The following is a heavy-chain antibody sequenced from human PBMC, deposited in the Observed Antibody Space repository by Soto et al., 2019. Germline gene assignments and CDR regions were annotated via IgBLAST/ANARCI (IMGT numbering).Heavy chain of an antibody. CDR2: IYYSGST. D-gene: IGHD2-15*01. CDR1: GGSISSYY. J-gene: IGHJ4*02. V-gene: IGHV4-59*01. CDR3: ASTPVEDYHNVNY. Sequence: SETLSLTCTVSGGSISSYYWSWIRQPPGKGLEWIGYIYYSGSTNYNPSLKSRVTISVDTSKNQFSLKLSSVTAADTAVYYCASTPVEDYHNVNYWGQGTLVTVSS.